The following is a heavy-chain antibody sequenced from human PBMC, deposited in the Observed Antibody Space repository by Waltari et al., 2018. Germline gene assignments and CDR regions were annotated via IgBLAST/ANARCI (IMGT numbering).Heavy chain of an antibody. D-gene: IGHD3-10*01. V-gene: IGHV3-23*03. Sequence: EVQLLESGGGLVQPGGSLRLSCAASGFTFSSYAMSWVRQAPGKGLEWVSVIYSGGSTYYADSVKGRFTISRDNSKNTLYLQMNSLRAEDTAVYYCAKFDRCFDYWGQGTLVTVSS. CDR2: IYSGGST. CDR1: GFTFSSYA. CDR3: AKFDRCFDY. J-gene: IGHJ4*02.